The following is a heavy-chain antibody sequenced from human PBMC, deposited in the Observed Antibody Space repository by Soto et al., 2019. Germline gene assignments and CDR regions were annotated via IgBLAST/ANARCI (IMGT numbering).Heavy chain of an antibody. J-gene: IGHJ4*02. CDR1: GGSIDSDDYY. CDR2: IYSSGRT. D-gene: IGHD5-12*01. CDR3: ARDSGNSPDFFDY. V-gene: IGHV4-30-4*01. Sequence: SETLSLTCTVSGGSIDSDDYYWTWIRQPPGKGLEWIGYIYSSGRTSYNPSLEGRLTISIDTSKNQFSLHLNSVSAADTAVYFCARDSGNSPDFFDYWGQGTLVTVSS.